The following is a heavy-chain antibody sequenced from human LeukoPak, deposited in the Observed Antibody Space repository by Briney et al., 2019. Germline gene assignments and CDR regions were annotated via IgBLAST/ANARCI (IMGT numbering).Heavy chain of an antibody. CDR3: ARGRGSSWYRNWFDP. V-gene: IGHV4-34*01. D-gene: IGHD6-13*01. CDR2: INHSGST. J-gene: IGHJ5*02. Sequence: SETLSLTCAVYGGSFSGYYWSWIRQPPGKGLEWIGEINHSGSTNYNPSLKSRVTISVDTSKNQFSLKQSSVTAADTAVYYCARGRGSSWYRNWFDPWGQGTLVTVSS. CDR1: GGSFSGYY.